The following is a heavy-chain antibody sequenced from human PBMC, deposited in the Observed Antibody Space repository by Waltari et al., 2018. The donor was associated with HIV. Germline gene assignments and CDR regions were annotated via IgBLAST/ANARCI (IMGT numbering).Heavy chain of an antibody. V-gene: IGHV1-18*01. CDR1: GYTCTSYG. D-gene: IGHD2-15*01. Sequence: QVQLVQSGAEVKKPGASVKVSCKASGYTCTSYGISWVRQDPGQGLEWMGWISTYNGNTKSAQKLHGRVTMTPDTSTSTAYMELRSLRSDDTAVYYCASDAPPYCSGGNCYGDYWGQGTLVTVST. CDR2: ISTYNGNT. J-gene: IGHJ4*02. CDR3: ASDAPPYCSGGNCYGDY.